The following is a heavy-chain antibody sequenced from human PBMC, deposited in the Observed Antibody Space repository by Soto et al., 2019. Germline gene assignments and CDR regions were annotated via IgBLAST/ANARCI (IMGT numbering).Heavy chain of an antibody. V-gene: IGHV3-48*01. CDR1: GFIFSSYS. CDR2: ISSSSSTI. D-gene: IGHD4-17*01. CDR3: ARGYPVSTALSGY. J-gene: IGHJ4*02. Sequence: EVQLVESGGGLVQPGGSLRLSCAASGFIFSSYSMNWVRRAPGKGLEWISYISSSSSTIYYGDSMKGRFTIPTDNAKNSLYLQMNILRADVSALSYCARGYPVSTALSGYWGQGTLVTVSS.